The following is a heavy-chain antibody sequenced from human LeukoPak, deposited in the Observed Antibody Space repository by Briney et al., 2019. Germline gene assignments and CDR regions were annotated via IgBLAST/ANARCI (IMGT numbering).Heavy chain of an antibody. Sequence: SVKVSCKASGFTFTSSAVQWVRQARGQRLEWIGWIVGGNGNTNYAQKFQERVTITRDMSTSTAYMELSSLRSGDTAVYYCAADDSGSPYYFDYWGQGTLVTVSS. J-gene: IGHJ4*02. CDR1: GFTFTSSA. V-gene: IGHV1-58*01. CDR3: AADDSGSPYYFDY. CDR2: IVGGNGNT. D-gene: IGHD3-10*01.